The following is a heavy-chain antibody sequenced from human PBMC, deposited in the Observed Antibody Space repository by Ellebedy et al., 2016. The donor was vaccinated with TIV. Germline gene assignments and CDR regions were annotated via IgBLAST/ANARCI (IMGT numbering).Heavy chain of an antibody. CDR2: MNPNSGNT. D-gene: IGHD3-22*01. Sequence: ASVKVSCXASGYTFTSYDINWVRQATGQGLEWMGWMNPNSGNTGYAQKFQGRVTMTRNTSISTAYMELSSLRSEDTAVYYCARAPPRRRGGYPTADFDYWGQGTLVTVSS. V-gene: IGHV1-8*01. J-gene: IGHJ4*02. CDR3: ARAPPRRRGGYPTADFDY. CDR1: GYTFTSYD.